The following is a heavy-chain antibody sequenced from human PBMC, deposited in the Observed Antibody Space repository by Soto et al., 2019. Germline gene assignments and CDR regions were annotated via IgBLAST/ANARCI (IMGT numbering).Heavy chain of an antibody. CDR1: GGTFSSYT. CDR3: ARVIDFWSGYRYYYYYMDV. Sequence: ASVKVSCKASGGTFSSYTISWVRQAPGQGLEWMGRIIPILGIANYAQKFQGRVTITADKSTSTAYMELSSLRSEDTAVYYCARVIDFWSGYRYYYYYMDVWGKGTTVTVSS. D-gene: IGHD3-3*01. J-gene: IGHJ6*03. V-gene: IGHV1-69*02. CDR2: IIPILGIA.